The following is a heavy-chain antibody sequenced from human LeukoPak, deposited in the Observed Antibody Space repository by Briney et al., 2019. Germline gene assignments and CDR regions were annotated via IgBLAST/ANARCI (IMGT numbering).Heavy chain of an antibody. V-gene: IGHV3-48*02. CDR1: GFTFSSYS. J-gene: IGHJ6*02. CDR2: ISSSSSTI. Sequence: GGSLRLSCAASGFTFSSYSMNWVRQAPGKGLEWVSYISSSSSTIYYADSVKGRFTISRDNAKNSLYLQMSSLRDEDTAVYYRASDTFMANYYYYGMDVWGQGTTVTVSS. D-gene: IGHD2/OR15-2a*01. CDR3: ASDTFMANYYYYGMDV.